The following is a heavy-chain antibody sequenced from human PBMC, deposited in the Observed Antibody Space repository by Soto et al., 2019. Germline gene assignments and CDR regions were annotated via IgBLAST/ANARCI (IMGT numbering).Heavy chain of an antibody. D-gene: IGHD6-6*01. Sequence: HPGGSLRLSCAASGFTFSSYEMNWVRQAPGKGLEWVSYISSSGSTIYYADSVKGRFTISRDNAKNSLYLQMNSLRAEDTAVYYCARAAARRAPWFDPWGQGTLVTVSS. CDR3: ARAAARRAPWFDP. CDR2: ISSSGSTI. V-gene: IGHV3-48*03. J-gene: IGHJ5*02. CDR1: GFTFSSYE.